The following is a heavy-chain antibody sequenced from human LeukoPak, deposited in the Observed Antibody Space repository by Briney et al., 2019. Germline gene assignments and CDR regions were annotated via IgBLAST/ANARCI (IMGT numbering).Heavy chain of an antibody. V-gene: IGHV3-23*01. CDR1: GFTFSSYA. CDR3: AKGSASYYYDW. CDR2: ISVGGIST. Sequence: GGSLRLSCAASGFTFSSYAMNWVRQAPGKGLEWVSAISVGGISTYYADSVKGRFTISRGDSKNTLYLQMSSLRADDTAVYFCAKGSASYYYDWWGQGTLVTVSS. D-gene: IGHD3-3*01. J-gene: IGHJ4*02.